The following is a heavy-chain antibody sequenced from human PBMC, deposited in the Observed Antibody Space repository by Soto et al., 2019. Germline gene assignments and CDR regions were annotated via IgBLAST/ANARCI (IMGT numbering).Heavy chain of an antibody. D-gene: IGHD4-17*01. CDR1: GFTFSRHG. J-gene: IGHJ4*02. V-gene: IGHV3-33*01. Sequence: QVQLVESGGGVVQPGTSLRLSCAASGFTFSRHGMHWVRQTPGKGLEWLAVILNDASGHWYADSVKGRFTISRDNFENTLYLQMNGLRLVDPDMYYCARDDDYPDNGFDYWGQGTLVTVSS. CDR2: ILNDASGH. CDR3: ARDDDYPDNGFDY.